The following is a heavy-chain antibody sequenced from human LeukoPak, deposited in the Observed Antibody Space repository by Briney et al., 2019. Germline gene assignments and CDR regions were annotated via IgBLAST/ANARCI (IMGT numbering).Heavy chain of an antibody. CDR3: ARDFTQWLVDPELDY. V-gene: IGHV3-21*01. D-gene: IGHD6-19*01. Sequence: GGSLRLSCAASGFTFSSYSMNWVRQAPGKGLEWVSSISSSSSYIYYADSVKGRFTISRDNAKNSLYLQMNSLRAEDTAVYYCARDFTQWLVDPELDYWGQGTLVIVSS. J-gene: IGHJ4*02. CDR2: ISSSSSYI. CDR1: GFTFSSYS.